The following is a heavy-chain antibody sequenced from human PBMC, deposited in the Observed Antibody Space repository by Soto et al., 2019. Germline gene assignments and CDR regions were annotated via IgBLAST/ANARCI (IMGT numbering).Heavy chain of an antibody. CDR2: IYPSDSDT. J-gene: IGHJ4*02. Sequence: PXEXLKISCKCSGYXFTSNWLAWVRQMPGKGLERIGIIYPSDSDTRYSPSFQGQVTISAEKSISTAYLQWSSMEASDTAMYYCARGSGYHNYWGQGTLGTVSS. CDR1: GYXFTSNW. D-gene: IGHD5-12*01. CDR3: ARGSGYHNY. V-gene: IGHV5-51*01.